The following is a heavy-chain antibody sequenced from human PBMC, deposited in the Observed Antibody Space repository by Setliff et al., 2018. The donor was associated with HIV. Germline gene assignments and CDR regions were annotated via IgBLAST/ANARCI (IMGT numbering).Heavy chain of an antibody. J-gene: IGHJ6*03. CDR1: GGSISSYY. CDR2: IYYSGST. D-gene: IGHD6-13*01. CDR3: ARGARLLAGYSDRWDYYYMGV. Sequence: SETLSLTCTVSGGSISSYYWSWIRQPPGKGLEWIGYIYYSGSTHYNPPLKSRATISVDTSKNQFSLKVNSVTAADTAVYYCARGARLLAGYSDRWDYYYMGVWGKGTTVTVSS. V-gene: IGHV4-59*12.